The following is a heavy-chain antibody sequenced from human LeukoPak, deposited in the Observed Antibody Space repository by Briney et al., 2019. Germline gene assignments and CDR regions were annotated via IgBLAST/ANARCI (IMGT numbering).Heavy chain of an antibody. CDR2: INRDGSTT. D-gene: IGHD4-23*01. CDR3: ATTLRGGKFDY. CDR1: GFTLSSHW. J-gene: IGHJ4*02. Sequence: QPGGSLRLSCAASGFTLSSHWIHWVRQPPGKGLVWVSRINRDGSTTNYADSVKGRFTISRHNSRDTMYLQMDCLRTEDTAVYYCATTLRGGKFDYWGQGTLVTVSS. V-gene: IGHV3-74*01.